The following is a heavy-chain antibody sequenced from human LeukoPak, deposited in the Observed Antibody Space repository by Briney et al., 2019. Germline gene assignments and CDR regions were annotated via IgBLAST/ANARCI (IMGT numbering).Heavy chain of an antibody. CDR3: ARGPGSGYDTLPFDY. V-gene: IGHV4-4*02. CDR1: GGSISSSNW. D-gene: IGHD5-12*01. J-gene: IGHJ4*02. Sequence: PSETLSLTCAVSGGSISSSNWWSWVRPPPGKGLEWTGEIYHSGSTNYNPSLKSRVTISVDKSKNQFSLKLSSVTAADTAVYYCARGPGSGYDTLPFDYWGQGTLVTVSS. CDR2: IYHSGST.